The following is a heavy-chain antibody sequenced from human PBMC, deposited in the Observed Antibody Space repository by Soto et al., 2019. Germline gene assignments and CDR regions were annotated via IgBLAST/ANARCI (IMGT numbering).Heavy chain of an antibody. CDR2: FDPEDGET. CDR3: ATNHRKRLLPHHNWLDP. Sequence: GASVKVTCKVSGETINELSMHWVQQAKRKGVEWMGGFDPEDGETIYAQKFQGRVTMTEDTSTDTAYMELSSLRSEDTAVYYCATNHRKRLLPHHNWLDPRGQGTLVTVSS. V-gene: IGHV1-24*01. J-gene: IGHJ5*02. CDR1: GETINELS. D-gene: IGHD6-25*01.